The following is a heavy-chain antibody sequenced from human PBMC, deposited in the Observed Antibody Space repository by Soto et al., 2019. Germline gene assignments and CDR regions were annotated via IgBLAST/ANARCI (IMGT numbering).Heavy chain of an antibody. CDR3: TQVYGSGSWGWYFHS. CDR1: GFSLTTTGVG. J-gene: IGHJ4*02. V-gene: IGHV2-5*02. D-gene: IGHD1-26*01. Sequence: QITLRESGPSLVKPTETLTLTCTFSGFSLTTTGVGVGWIRQPPGKALAWLAVVFWDGGERYSPSLKSRVTITKDTSKDQVVFTMTNMDPADTATYYCTQVYGSGSWGWYFHSWGQGTLVTVSS. CDR2: VFWDGGE.